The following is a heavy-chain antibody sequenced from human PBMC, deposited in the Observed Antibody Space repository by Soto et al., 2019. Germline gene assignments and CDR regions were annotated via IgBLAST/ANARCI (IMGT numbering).Heavy chain of an antibody. J-gene: IGHJ6*02. Sequence: QVQLQQWGAGLLKPSETLSLTCAVYGGSFSGYYWSWIRQPPGKGLEWIGEINHSGSTNYNPSLKSRVTISVDTSKNKFSLKLSSVTAADTAVYYCARASYDILTRYYYGMDVWGQGTTVTVSS. CDR1: GGSFSGYY. D-gene: IGHD3-9*01. CDR2: INHSGST. CDR3: ARASYDILTRYYYGMDV. V-gene: IGHV4-34*01.